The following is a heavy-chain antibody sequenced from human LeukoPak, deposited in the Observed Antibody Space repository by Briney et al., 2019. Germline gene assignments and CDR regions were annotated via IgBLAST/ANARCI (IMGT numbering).Heavy chain of an antibody. Sequence: QSGGSLRLSCSASGFIFNIAGMSWVRQAPGKGLEWVANIKQDGSEKYYVDSVKGRFTISRDNAKNSLYLQMNSLRAEDTAVYYCARKPLWTYYDSSGYMVYYMDVWGKGTTVTVSS. CDR1: GFIFNIAG. V-gene: IGHV3-7*01. J-gene: IGHJ6*03. D-gene: IGHD3-22*01. CDR3: ARKPLWTYYDSSGYMVYYMDV. CDR2: IKQDGSEK.